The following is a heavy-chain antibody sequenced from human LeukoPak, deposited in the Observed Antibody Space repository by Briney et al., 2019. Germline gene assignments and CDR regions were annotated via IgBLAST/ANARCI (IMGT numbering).Heavy chain of an antibody. CDR2: INHSGST. CDR3: ARAVPQYYYDSSGYYYGDLVDY. D-gene: IGHD3-22*01. Sequence: SQTLSLTCTVSGGSISSGGYYWSWIRQPPGKGLEWIGEINHSGSTNYNPSLKSRVTISVDTSKNQFSLKLSSVTAADTAVYYCARAVPQYYYDSSGYYYGDLVDYWGQGTLVTVSS. J-gene: IGHJ4*02. V-gene: IGHV4-30-2*01. CDR1: GGSISSGGYY.